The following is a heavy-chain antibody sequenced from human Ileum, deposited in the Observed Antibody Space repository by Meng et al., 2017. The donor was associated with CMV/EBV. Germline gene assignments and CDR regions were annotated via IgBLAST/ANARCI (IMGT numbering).Heavy chain of an antibody. CDR3: ARASPQRRFLSY. J-gene: IGHJ4*02. CDR1: NSAFSDYY. CDR2: INNRGST. D-gene: IGHD3-3*01. Sequence: QVQITQGGAGQLKLSGTLSLVCAVHNSAFSDYYWTWIRQSPGKGLEWIGEINNRGSTNYNPSLKSRVTISIDTSRNQFSLKLTSMTAADTAVYYCARASPQRRFLSYWGQGTLVTVSS. V-gene: IGHV4-34*01.